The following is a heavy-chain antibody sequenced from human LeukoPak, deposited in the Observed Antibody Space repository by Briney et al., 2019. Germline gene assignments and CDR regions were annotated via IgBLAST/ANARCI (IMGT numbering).Heavy chain of an antibody. CDR1: GYTFTGYY. CDR2: INPNSGGT. D-gene: IGHD2-2*01. CDR3: ARGTRYCSSTSCYEVLDY. J-gene: IGHJ4*02. Sequence: ASVKVSCKASGYTFTGYYMHWVRQAPGQGLEWMGWINPNSGGTNYAQKFQGWVTMTRDTSISTAYMELSRPRSDDTAVYYRARGTRYCSSTSCYEVLDYWGQGTLVTVSS. V-gene: IGHV1-2*04.